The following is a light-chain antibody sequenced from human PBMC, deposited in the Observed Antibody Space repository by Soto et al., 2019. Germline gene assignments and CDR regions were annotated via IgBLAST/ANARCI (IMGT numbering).Light chain of an antibody. V-gene: IGLV2-14*01. CDR2: EAT. Sequence: QSALTQPPSVSGSPGQSITVSCTGTTSDIGASNFVSWYQHLPGRAPKLIIFEATHRPSGVSDRFSGSKAGITASLTISGLQADDEADYFCISYKTDDTFVFGTGTKVTVL. CDR1: TSDIGASNF. CDR3: ISYKTDDTFV. J-gene: IGLJ1*01.